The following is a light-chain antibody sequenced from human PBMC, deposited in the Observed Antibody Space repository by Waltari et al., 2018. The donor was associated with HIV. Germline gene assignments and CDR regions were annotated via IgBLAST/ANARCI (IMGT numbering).Light chain of an antibody. V-gene: IGKV2-28*01. CDR3: MQALQSPPT. J-gene: IGKJ2*01. Sequence: DIVLTQSPLSLPVTPGEPASISCRSSQSLLHSNGYNYLDWYLQKPEQSPQLLIYLGSNRASGVPDRFSGSGSGTDFTLKISRMEAEDVGVYYCMQALQSPPTFGQGTKVEIK. CDR1: QSLLHSNGYNY. CDR2: LGS.